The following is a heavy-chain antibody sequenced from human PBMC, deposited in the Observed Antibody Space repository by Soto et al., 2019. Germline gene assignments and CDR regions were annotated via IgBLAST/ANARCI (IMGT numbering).Heavy chain of an antibody. Sequence: SETLPLTCTVSGGSIISGGYYWSWIRQHPGKGLEWIVYISSSGSTYYNPSLKSRVTISVDTSKNQFSLMLGSVTAADTAVYYCARDHPLERHEDYYYGMGVGGQGTTVTVSS. V-gene: IGHV4-31*03. CDR3: ARDHPLERHEDYYYGMGV. D-gene: IGHD1-1*01. CDR1: GGSIISGGYY. J-gene: IGHJ6*02. CDR2: ISSSGST.